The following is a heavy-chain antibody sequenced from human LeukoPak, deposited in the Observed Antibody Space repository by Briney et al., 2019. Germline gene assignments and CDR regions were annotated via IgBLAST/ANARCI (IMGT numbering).Heavy chain of an antibody. CDR3: TTFDYAAFLI. V-gene: IGHV3-15*01. CDR1: GSTSSTAW. J-gene: IGHJ3*02. CDR2: IKSKTDGGTR. D-gene: IGHD4/OR15-4a*01. Sequence: GGSLRLFWAVSGSTSSTAWMSWVRQAQGKGLEWVGRIKSKTDGGTRDYAAPVRGRFTISRDDSKNTLYLQMNSLKTEDTAVYYCTTFDYAAFLIWGQGTMVTVSS.